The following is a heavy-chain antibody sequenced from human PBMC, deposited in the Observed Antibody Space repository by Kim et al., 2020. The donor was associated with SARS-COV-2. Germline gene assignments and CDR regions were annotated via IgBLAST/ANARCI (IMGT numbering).Heavy chain of an antibody. CDR2: IYSGGST. Sequence: GGSLRLSCAASGFTVSSNYMSWVRQAPGKGLEWVSVIYSGGSTYYADSVKGRFTISRDNSKNTLYLQMNSLRAEDTAVYYCAGADYCSSTSCYHRRGMDVWGQGTTVTVSS. V-gene: IGHV3-66*02. D-gene: IGHD2-2*01. CDR1: GFTVSSNY. J-gene: IGHJ6*02. CDR3: AGADYCSSTSCYHRRGMDV.